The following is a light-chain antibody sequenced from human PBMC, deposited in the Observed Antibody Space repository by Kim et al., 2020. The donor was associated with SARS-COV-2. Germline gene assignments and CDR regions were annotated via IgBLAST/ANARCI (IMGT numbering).Light chain of an antibody. CDR3: QKYNSVSRT. CDR2: AAS. V-gene: IGKV1-27*01. Sequence: DIQMTQSPSSLSASVGDRVTITCRASQDIGNSLAWYQQRPGKVPQVLIYAASTLQSGVPSRFSGSGSGTEFTLTIGSLQTEDVATYYCQKYNSVSRTFGPGTKVDIK. J-gene: IGKJ1*01. CDR1: QDIGNS.